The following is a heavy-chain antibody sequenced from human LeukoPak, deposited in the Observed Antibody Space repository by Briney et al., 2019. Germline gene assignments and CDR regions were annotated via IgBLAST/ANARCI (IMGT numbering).Heavy chain of an antibody. J-gene: IGHJ4*02. CDR2: IFYSGST. CDR1: GGSISSGGYY. Sequence: SETLSLTCTVSGGSISSGGYYWSWNRQHPGKGLEWIGYIFYSGSTYYSPSLKSRVTISVDTSKNQFSLKLTSVTAADTAVYYCARGRAAAGPLHYFDYWGQGTLVTASS. V-gene: IGHV4-31*03. D-gene: IGHD6-13*01. CDR3: ARGRAAAGPLHYFDY.